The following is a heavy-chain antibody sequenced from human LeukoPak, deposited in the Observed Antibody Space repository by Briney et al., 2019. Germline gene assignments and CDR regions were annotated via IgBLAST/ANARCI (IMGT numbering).Heavy chain of an antibody. CDR1: GFTFSSYA. J-gene: IGHJ5*02. CDR2: ISYDGSNK. V-gene: IGHV3-30*04. CDR3: ARDPISDSSSWYTPWFDP. D-gene: IGHD6-13*01. Sequence: GGSLRLSCAASGFTFSSYAMHWVRQAPGKGLEWVAVISYDGSNKYYADFVKGRFTISRDNSKNTLYLQMNSLRAEDTAVYYCARDPISDSSSWYTPWFDPWGQGTLVTVSS.